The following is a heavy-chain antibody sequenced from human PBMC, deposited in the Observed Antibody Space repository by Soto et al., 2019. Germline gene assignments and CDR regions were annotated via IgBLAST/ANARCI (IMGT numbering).Heavy chain of an antibody. CDR2: IYYDGTT. D-gene: IGHD1-1*01. Sequence: PSETLSLTCSVPDGSVSSAFYCWHWIRQRPGKGLEWIGYIYYDGTTYYNPSLTGRVAISVDTSKNHLFLTLTSVTAADTAVYFCARGWQRVTGTYDSWGQGTLVTVS. CDR1: DGSVSSAFYC. J-gene: IGHJ4*02. CDR3: ARGWQRVTGTYDS. V-gene: IGHV4-31*03.